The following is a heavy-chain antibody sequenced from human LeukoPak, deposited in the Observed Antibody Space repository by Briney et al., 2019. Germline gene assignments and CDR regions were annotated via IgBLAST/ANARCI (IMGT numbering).Heavy chain of an antibody. CDR1: GGSITSSSYY. CDR3: ARHNLGSSSWGQGKWFDP. J-gene: IGHJ5*02. Sequence: SETLSLTCTVSGGSITSSSYYWGWIRQPPGKGLEWFGSIYYSGSTYYNPSLKSRVTISVDTSKNQFSLKLSSVTAADTAVYYCARHNLGSSSWGQGKWFDPWGQGTLVTVSS. V-gene: IGHV4-39*01. CDR2: IYYSGST. D-gene: IGHD6-13*01.